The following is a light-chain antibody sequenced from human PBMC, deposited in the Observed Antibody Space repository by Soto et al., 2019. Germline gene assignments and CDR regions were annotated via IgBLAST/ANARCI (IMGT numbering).Light chain of an antibody. V-gene: IGLV1-51*01. J-gene: IGLJ3*02. CDR3: GTWDSSLRGGQVV. CDR2: DND. CDR1: NSNVGSNF. Sequence: QSVLTQPPSVSAAPGQKVTISCSGSNSNVGSNFVSWYQHLPGAAPKLLIYDNDQRPSGIPDRFSASKSGTSATLGITGLQTGDEADYYCGTWDSSLRGGQVVFGGGTKLTVL.